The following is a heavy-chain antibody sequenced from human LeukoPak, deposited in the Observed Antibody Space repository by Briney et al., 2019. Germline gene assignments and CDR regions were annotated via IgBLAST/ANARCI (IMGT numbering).Heavy chain of an antibody. J-gene: IGHJ5*02. V-gene: IGHV1-46*01. Sequence: GASVKVSCKASGYTFTSYYMHWVRQAPGQGLEWMGIINPSGGSTSYAQKFQGRVTMTRDTSTSTVYMELSSLRSDDTAVYYCVWVPSLRRHREFDPWGQGTLVTVSS. CDR1: GYTFTSYY. CDR2: INPSGGST. D-gene: IGHD3-10*01. CDR3: VWVPSLRRHREFDP.